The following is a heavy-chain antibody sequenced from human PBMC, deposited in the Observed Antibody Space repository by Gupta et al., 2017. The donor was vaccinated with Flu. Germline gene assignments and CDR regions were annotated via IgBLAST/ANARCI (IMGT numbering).Heavy chain of an antibody. J-gene: IGHJ4*02. CDR3: ATSQSGNFYTY. Sequence: EVRLVESGGGLVQPGVSLRLSCPASTVNFNRLGIHWVRRPTGKGLEWVSRLDNTGRSANYADSVKGRFTISRDNAKNTVSLQMNSLRPEDTALYYCATSQSGNFYTYWGQGTQVRVSS. CDR1: TVNFNRLG. CDR2: LDNTGRSA. D-gene: IGHD1-26*01. V-gene: IGHV3-74*01.